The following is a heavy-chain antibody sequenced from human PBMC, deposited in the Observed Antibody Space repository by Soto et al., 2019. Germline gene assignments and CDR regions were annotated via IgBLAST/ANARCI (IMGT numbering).Heavy chain of an antibody. CDR1: GGTFSSYA. CDR3: ARRAVRSGSYDAFDI. V-gene: IGHV1-69*13. J-gene: IGHJ3*02. Sequence: SVKVSCKASGGTFSSYAISWVRQAPGQGLEWMGGIIPIFGTANYAQKFQGRVTITADESTSTAYIELSSLRSEDTAVYYCARRAVRSGSYDAFDIWGQGTMVTVSS. D-gene: IGHD1-26*01. CDR2: IIPIFGTA.